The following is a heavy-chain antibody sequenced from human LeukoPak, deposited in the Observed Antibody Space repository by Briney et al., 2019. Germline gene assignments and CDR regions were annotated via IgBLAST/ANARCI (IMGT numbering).Heavy chain of an antibody. J-gene: IGHJ6*03. CDR1: GDSISDDY. V-gene: IGHV4-4*07. D-gene: IGHD3-3*02. CDR2: IHSGGTT. CDR3: ARDNGSGYTKGYEHYYYYLDV. Sequence: SETLSLTCTVSGDSISDDYYTWMRQPAGKGLEWIGRIHSGGTTNYNPSLSRVTLSIDKSKKHISLRLTSVTAADTALYYCARDNGSGYTKGYEHYYYYLDVWGKGTTVTVSS.